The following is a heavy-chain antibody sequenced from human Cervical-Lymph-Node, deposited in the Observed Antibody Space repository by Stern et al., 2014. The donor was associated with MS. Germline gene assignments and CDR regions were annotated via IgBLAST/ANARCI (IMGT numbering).Heavy chain of an antibody. CDR2: INIDGTRT. V-gene: IGHV3-74*01. CDR1: GFKVRNYW. J-gene: IGHJ4*02. CDR3: AKEVGIQQGLY. Sequence: EVQLVESGGGLVQPGGSLRLSCEASGFKVRNYWMYWVRQAPGKGLVWVSRINIDGTRTSYADSVKGRFTISRDISKNTLFLQMNSLRVEDTAVYYCAKEVGIQQGLYWGQGTLVTVSS. D-gene: IGHD1-26*01.